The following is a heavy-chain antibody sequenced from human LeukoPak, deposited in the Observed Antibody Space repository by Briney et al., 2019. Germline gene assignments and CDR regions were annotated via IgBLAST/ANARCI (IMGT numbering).Heavy chain of an antibody. J-gene: IGHJ6*02. D-gene: IGHD5-24*01. Sequence: GGSLRLSCAASGFTFSNYAMSWVRQAPGKGLEWVSVIYSGGSTYYADSVKGRFTISRDNSKNTLYLQMNSLRAEDTAVYYCASLGGYTNGYGMDVWGQGTTVTVSS. CDR3: ASLGGYTNGYGMDV. CDR2: IYSGGST. CDR1: GFTFSNYA. V-gene: IGHV3-66*01.